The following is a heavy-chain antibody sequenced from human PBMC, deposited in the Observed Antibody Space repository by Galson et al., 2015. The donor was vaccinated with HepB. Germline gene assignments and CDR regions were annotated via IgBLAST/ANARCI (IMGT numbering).Heavy chain of an antibody. CDR2: ISPNSGNT. CDR1: GYTFTGYG. V-gene: IGHV1-18*01. Sequence: SVKVSCKASGYTFTGYGIIWVRRAPGQGLEWMGWISPNSGNTNYAQKFQGRVTMTTDTSTSTAYMELRSLRSDDTAVYYCARGDLEGNWGIFYFDFWGQGTLVTVSS. J-gene: IGHJ4*02. CDR3: ARGDLEGNWGIFYFDF. D-gene: IGHD7-27*01.